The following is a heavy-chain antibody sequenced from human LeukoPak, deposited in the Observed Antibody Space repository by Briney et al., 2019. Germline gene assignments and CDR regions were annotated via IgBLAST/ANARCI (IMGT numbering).Heavy chain of an antibody. CDR2: IYTSGST. CDR3: ARSPVTSRTFAFDI. CDR1: GGSISSYY. D-gene: IGHD4-17*01. Sequence: PSETLSLTCTVSGGSISSYYWSWIRQPAGKGLEWIGRIYTSGSTNYNPSLKSRVTMSVDTSKNQFSLKLSSVTAADTAVYYCARSPVTSRTFAFDIWGQGTMVTVSS. V-gene: IGHV4-4*07. J-gene: IGHJ3*02.